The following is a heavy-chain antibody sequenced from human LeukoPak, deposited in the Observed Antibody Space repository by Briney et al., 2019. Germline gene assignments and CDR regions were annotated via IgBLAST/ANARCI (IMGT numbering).Heavy chain of an antibody. CDR3: ARGSYSSSWYFSWYFDL. CDR2: IYYSGST. J-gene: IGHJ2*01. V-gene: IGHV4-39*07. Sequence: SETLSLTCTVSGGSISSSSYYWGWIRQPPGKGLEWIGSIYYSGSTNYNPSLKSRVTISVDTSKNQFSLKLSSVTAADTAVYYCARGSYSSSWYFSWYFDLWGRGTLVTVSS. CDR1: GGSISSSSYY. D-gene: IGHD6-13*01.